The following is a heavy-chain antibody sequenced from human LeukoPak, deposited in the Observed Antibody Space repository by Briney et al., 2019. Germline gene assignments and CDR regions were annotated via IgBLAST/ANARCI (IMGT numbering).Heavy chain of an antibody. Sequence: ASVKVSCKASGYTFTSYGISWVRQAPGQGLEWMGWISAYNGNTNYAQKLQGRVTMTTDTSTSTAYMELRSLRSDDTAVYYCARVGDVLRYFDWLWSTHYYYYMDVWGKGTTVTVSS. D-gene: IGHD3-9*01. CDR2: ISAYNGNT. CDR1: GYTFTSYG. CDR3: ARVGDVLRYFDWLWSTHYYYYMDV. J-gene: IGHJ6*03. V-gene: IGHV1-18*01.